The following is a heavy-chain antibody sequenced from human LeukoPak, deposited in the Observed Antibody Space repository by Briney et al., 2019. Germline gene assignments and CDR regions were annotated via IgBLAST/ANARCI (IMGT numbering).Heavy chain of an antibody. D-gene: IGHD3-22*01. CDR2: ISGSGGST. CDR3: ARIYYYDSSGYKYYFDY. Sequence: PGGSLRLSCAASGFTFSDYYMTWIRQAPGKGLEWVSAISGSGGSTYYADSVKGRFTISRDNSKNTLYLQMNSLRAEDTAVYYCARIYYYDSSGYKYYFDYWGQGTPVTVSS. CDR1: GFTFSDYY. J-gene: IGHJ4*02. V-gene: IGHV3-23*01.